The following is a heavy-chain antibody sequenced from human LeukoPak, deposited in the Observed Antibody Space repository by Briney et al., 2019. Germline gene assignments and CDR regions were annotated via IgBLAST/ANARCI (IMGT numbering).Heavy chain of an antibody. J-gene: IGHJ4*02. CDR1: GGSIASDSYF. D-gene: IGHD5-12*01. V-gene: IGHV4-39*07. CDR2: IYYSGSP. CDR3: ARGGVGYDYVE. Sequence: SETLSLTCTVSGGSIASDSYFWAWIRQPPGKGLEWIGSIYYSGSPHYNPSLQSRATISVDRSKNQFSLKLSSVTAADTAVYYCARGGVGYDYVEWGQGTLVTVSS.